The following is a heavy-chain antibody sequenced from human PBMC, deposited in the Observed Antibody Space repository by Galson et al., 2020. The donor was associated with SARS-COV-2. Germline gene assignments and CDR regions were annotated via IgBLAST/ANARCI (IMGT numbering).Heavy chain of an antibody. D-gene: IGHD2-21*02. V-gene: IGHV4-34*01. CDR2: INYSGNT. J-gene: IGHJ4*02. CDR1: GGSFSGYY. CDR3: AREENFFVGVTATRMCDFDY. Sequence: SETLSLTCTVSGGSFSGYYWSWIRQPPGKGLEWIGEINYSGNTNYNPSLKSRVTISVDTSKNHFSLKLSTVTAADTAVYYCAREENFFVGVTATRMCDFDYWGRGTLATVSS.